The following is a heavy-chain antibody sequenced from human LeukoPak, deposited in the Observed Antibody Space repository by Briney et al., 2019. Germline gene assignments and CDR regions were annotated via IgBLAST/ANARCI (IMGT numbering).Heavy chain of an antibody. D-gene: IGHD4-23*01. Sequence: WGTLTLTCAASGFTLNTGEINGGRREPAGERQEGTAIIGSRGTTYYARSVKGRVTVSIDTSKNTLYLQMSSLRAADTAVYYCAKSLDYGGNRARLDFWGQGTLVTVSS. CDR3: AKSLDYGGNRARLDF. CDR1: GFTLNTGE. CDR2: IIGSRGTT. V-gene: IGHV3-23*01. J-gene: IGHJ4*02.